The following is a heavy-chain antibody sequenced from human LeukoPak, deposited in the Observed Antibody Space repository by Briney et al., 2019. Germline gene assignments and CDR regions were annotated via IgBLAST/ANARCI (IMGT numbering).Heavy chain of an antibody. J-gene: IGHJ4*02. D-gene: IGHD3-10*01. V-gene: IGHV1-46*01. Sequence: ASVKVSCKASGYTFTSYYMHWVRQAPGQGLEWMGIINPSGGSTSYAQKFQGRVTMTRDTSTSTVYMELNSLRAEDTALYYCATSMVRGAIMYYFDYWGQGSLVTVSS. CDR2: INPSGGST. CDR3: ATSMVRGAIMYYFDY. CDR1: GYTFTSYY.